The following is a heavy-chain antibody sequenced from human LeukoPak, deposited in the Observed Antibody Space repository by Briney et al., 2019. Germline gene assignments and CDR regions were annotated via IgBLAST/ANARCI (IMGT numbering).Heavy chain of an antibody. CDR3: AGIVVVPAVYDAFDI. Sequence: SETLSLTCAVYGGSFSGYYWSWIRQPPGKGLEWIGEINHSGSTNYNPSLKSRVTISVDTSKNQFSLKLSSVTAADTAVYYCAGIVVVPAVYDAFDIWGQGTMVTVSS. V-gene: IGHV4-34*01. J-gene: IGHJ3*02. D-gene: IGHD2-2*01. CDR2: INHSGST. CDR1: GGSFSGYY.